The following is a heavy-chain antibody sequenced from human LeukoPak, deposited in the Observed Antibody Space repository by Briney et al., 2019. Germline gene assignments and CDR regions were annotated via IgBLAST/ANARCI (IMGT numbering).Heavy chain of an antibody. Sequence: SETLSLTCTVSGGSISSSHYYWGWIRQPPGKGLEWIGIIYYSGSTYYNPSLKSRVTISVDTSKNQFSLKLTSVTAADTAVYYCARISLTGYAPISGYFDYWGQGTLVTVSS. CDR1: GGSISSSHYY. D-gene: IGHD3-9*01. V-gene: IGHV4-39*07. J-gene: IGHJ4*02. CDR3: ARISLTGYAPISGYFDY. CDR2: IYYSGST.